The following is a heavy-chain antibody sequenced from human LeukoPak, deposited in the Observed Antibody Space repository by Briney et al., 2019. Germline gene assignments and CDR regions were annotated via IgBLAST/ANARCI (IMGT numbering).Heavy chain of an antibody. CDR1: GGSIGSYY. Sequence: SETLSLTCPVAGGSIGSYYRSSVRQPPGKGLEWIGYVYYSGRTNYNPSLKSRVTISVDTSKNHFSLKLSSVTAADTAVKACASTFSEGYYYSRMDVWGQGTTVTVSS. J-gene: IGHJ6*02. CDR3: ASTFSEGYYYSRMDV. V-gene: IGHV4-59*01. CDR2: VYYSGRT. D-gene: IGHD3-16*01.